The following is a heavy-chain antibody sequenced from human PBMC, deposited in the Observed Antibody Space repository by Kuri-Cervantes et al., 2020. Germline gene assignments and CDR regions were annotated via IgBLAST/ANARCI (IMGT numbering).Heavy chain of an antibody. CDR2: ISSSGSTI. V-gene: IGHV3-48*03. Sequence: GESLKISCAASGFTFSSYEMNWVRQAPGKGLEWVSYISSSGSTIYYADSVKGRFTISRDNAKNSLYLQMNSLRAEDTAVYYCARDIGIAVAGTAFDYWGQGTLVTVSS. J-gene: IGHJ4*02. CDR3: ARDIGIAVAGTAFDY. D-gene: IGHD6-19*01. CDR1: GFTFSSYE.